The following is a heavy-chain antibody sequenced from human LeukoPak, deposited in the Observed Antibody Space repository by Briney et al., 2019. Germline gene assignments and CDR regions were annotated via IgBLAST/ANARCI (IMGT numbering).Heavy chain of an antibody. CDR1: GFTVSSNY. Sequence: PGGSLRLSCAASGFTVSSNYMSWVRQAPGKGLEWVSVIYSGGSTCYADSVKGRFTISRDNSKNTLYLQMNSLRAEDTAVYYCARLPVPAGSRYYYYMDVWGKGTTVTISS. J-gene: IGHJ6*03. CDR2: IYSGGST. V-gene: IGHV3-66*01. D-gene: IGHD2-2*01. CDR3: ARLPVPAGSRYYYYMDV.